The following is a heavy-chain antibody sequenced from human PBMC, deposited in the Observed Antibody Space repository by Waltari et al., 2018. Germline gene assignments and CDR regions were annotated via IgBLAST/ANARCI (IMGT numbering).Heavy chain of an antibody. Sequence: QVQLVQSGAEVKKPGSSVKVSCKASGGTLSSYAISWVRQAPGQGLEWMGGIIPNIGTENYEQKFQGRVTITADKSTSTAYMELNSLKTEDTAVYYCTTNDWYSSGWSHTYYYYYGMDVWGQGTTVTVSS. CDR1: GGTLSSYA. J-gene: IGHJ6*02. V-gene: IGHV1-69*14. CDR3: TTNDWYSSGWSHTYYYYYGMDV. D-gene: IGHD6-19*01. CDR2: IIPNIGTE.